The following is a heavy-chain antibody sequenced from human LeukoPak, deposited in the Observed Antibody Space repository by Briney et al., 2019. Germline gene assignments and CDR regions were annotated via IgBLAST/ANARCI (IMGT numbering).Heavy chain of an antibody. J-gene: IGHJ5*01. V-gene: IGHV1-18*04. CDR2: ISAYNGNT. CDR3: ARADWFDC. CDR1: GYTFTSYY. Sequence: ASLKLSCTASGYTFTSYYINWVRQAPGQGLEWMGWISAYNGNTNYAQNLQGRVTMTTDTSTSTAYMELRSLRSDDAAVYYCARADWFDCWGQGIVVTVSS.